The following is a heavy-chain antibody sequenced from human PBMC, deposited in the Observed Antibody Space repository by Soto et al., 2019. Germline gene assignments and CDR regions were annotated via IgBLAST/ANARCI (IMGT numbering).Heavy chain of an antibody. CDR1: GGSFSGYY. CDR3: ARDKITGLFDY. V-gene: IGHV4-34*01. CDR2: IDHSGST. Sequence: QVQLQQWGAGLLKPSETLSLTCAVYGGSFSGYYWTWIRQPPGTGLEWIGEIDHSGSTTYNPSLKSRVTISVDTSNNQISLKLPSVTAADTAVYYCARDKITGLFDYWGQGTLVTVSS. J-gene: IGHJ4*02. D-gene: IGHD2-8*02.